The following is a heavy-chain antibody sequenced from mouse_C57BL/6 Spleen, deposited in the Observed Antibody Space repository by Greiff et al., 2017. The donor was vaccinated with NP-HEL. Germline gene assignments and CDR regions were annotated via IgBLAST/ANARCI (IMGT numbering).Heavy chain of an antibody. Sequence: VQRVESGPGLVAPSQSLSITCTVSGFSLTSYAISWVRQPPGKGLEWLGVIWTGGGTNYNSALKSRLSISKDNSKSQVFLKMNSLQTDDTARYYCARPYDYDGGYFDYWGQGTTLTVSS. CDR2: IWTGGGT. J-gene: IGHJ2*01. CDR3: ARPYDYDGGYFDY. D-gene: IGHD2-4*01. V-gene: IGHV2-9-1*01. CDR1: GFSLTSYA.